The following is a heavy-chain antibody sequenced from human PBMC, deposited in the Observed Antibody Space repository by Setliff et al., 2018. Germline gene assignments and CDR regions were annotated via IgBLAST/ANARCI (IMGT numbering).Heavy chain of an antibody. D-gene: IGHD5-12*01. V-gene: IGHV1-18*01. CDR1: GYTFTNFG. CDR2: ISPYFGNT. Sequence: ASVKVSCKTSGYTFTNFGISWVRQAPGQGLEWMGWISPYFGNTNYAQKFQGRITMTTDTSTNTAYMELRSLTSDDTAVYYCVRGPGPSVVVAMPFDCWGQGTLVTVSS. CDR3: VRGPGPSVVVAMPFDC. J-gene: IGHJ4*02.